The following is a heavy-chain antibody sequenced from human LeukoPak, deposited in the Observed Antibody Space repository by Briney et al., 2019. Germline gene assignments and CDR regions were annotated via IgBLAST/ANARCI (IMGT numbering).Heavy chain of an antibody. D-gene: IGHD7-27*01. CDR3: ASLGGRRIRELGPNNDAFDI. CDR1: GYSISSGYY. Sequence: SETLSLTCTVSGYSISSGYYWGWIRQPPGKGLEWIGSIYHSGSTYYNPSLKSRVTISVDTSKNQFSLKLSSVTAADTAVYYCASLGGRRIRELGPNNDAFDIWGQGTMVTVSS. J-gene: IGHJ3*02. V-gene: IGHV4-38-2*02. CDR2: IYHSGST.